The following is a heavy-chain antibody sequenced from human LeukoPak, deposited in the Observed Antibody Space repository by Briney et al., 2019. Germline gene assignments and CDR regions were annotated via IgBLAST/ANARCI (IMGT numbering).Heavy chain of an antibody. V-gene: IGHV1-8*01. Sequence: ASVKVSCKASGYTFTSYDMNWVRQATGQGLEWMGWMNPNSGNTGYAQTFQGRVTMTSNTSISTAYIQLSSLRSEDTAVYYCARGRPGYCSGGSCYRRWFDHWGQGTLVTVSS. CDR2: MNPNSGNT. CDR3: ARGRPGYCSGGSCYRRWFDH. CDR1: GYTFTSYD. D-gene: IGHD2-15*01. J-gene: IGHJ5*02.